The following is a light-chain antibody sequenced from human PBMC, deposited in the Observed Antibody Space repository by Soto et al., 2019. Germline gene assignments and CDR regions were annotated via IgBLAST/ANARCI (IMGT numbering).Light chain of an antibody. J-gene: IGKJ5*01. V-gene: IGKV1-13*02. Sequence: AIQVTQSPSSLSASVGDTVTITCRAIQGIISAFAWYQQKPGKVPRLLIYDVFNSQSGVPSRFSGSGSGTDFTLTISRLQPEDFATYYCQQLETYPLTFGQGTRLEIK. CDR2: DVF. CDR3: QQLETYPLT. CDR1: QGIISA.